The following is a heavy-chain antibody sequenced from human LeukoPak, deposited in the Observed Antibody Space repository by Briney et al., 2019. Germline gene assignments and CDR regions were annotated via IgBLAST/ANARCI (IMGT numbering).Heavy chain of an antibody. Sequence: PSETLSLTCAVYGGSFSGYYWSWIRQPPGKGLEWIGEINHSGNTNYNPSLKSRVTISVDTSQKQFSLRLSSVTAADTAVYYCARGLYLTTRGGAAAGFLDYWGQGTLVTVSS. V-gene: IGHV4-34*01. D-gene: IGHD6-13*01. CDR2: INHSGNT. CDR3: ARGLYLTTRGGAAAGFLDY. CDR1: GGSFSGYY. J-gene: IGHJ4*02.